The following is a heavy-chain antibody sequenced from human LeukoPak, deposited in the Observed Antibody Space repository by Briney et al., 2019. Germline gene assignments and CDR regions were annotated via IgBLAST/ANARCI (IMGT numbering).Heavy chain of an antibody. CDR3: ARVPPAITGTNRKDWFDP. CDR1: GYTFTSYD. Sequence: ASVKVSCKASGYTFTSYDINWVRQATGQGLEWMGWMNPNSGNTGYAQKFQGRVTITRSTSISTAYMELSSLRSEDTAVYYCARVPPAITGTNRKDWFDPWGQGTLVTVSS. J-gene: IGHJ5*02. V-gene: IGHV1-8*03. D-gene: IGHD1-7*01. CDR2: MNPNSGNT.